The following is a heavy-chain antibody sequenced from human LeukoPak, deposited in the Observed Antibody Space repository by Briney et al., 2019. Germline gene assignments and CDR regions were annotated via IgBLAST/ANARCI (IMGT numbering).Heavy chain of an antibody. V-gene: IGHV4-59*01. CDR3: ARKAGDF. Sequence: SETLSLTCAVYGGSFSGYYWSWIRQPPGKGLEWIGSMYYSGSTNYNPSLKSRVTISVDTSKNQISLNLSSVTAADTAVYYCARKAGDFWGQGTLVTVSS. J-gene: IGHJ4*02. CDR2: MYYSGST. CDR1: GGSFSGYY.